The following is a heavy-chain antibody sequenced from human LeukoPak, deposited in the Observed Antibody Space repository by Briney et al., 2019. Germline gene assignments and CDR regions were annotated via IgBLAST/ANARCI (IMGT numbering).Heavy chain of an antibody. CDR1: GFTVSSNY. J-gene: IGHJ5*02. CDR3: ARAVAGTHWLDP. D-gene: IGHD6-19*01. V-gene: IGHV3-53*01. CDR2: IYSGGST. Sequence: PGGSLRLSCAASGFTVSSNYMSWVRQAPGKGLEWVSVIYSGGSTYYADSVKGRFTISRENAKNSLHLQMNSLRAGDTAVYYCARAVAGTHWLDPWGQGTLVIVSS.